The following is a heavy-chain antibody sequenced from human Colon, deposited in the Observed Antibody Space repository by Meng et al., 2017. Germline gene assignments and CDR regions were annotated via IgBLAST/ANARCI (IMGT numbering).Heavy chain of an antibody. Sequence: QVRLEESAPGLVTPWGTWSLTCAVSVASTSGDNWWSWVRQTPGKGLEWLGEIFHSGTSNYNPSLKSRVTISVDKSKNQFSLRLSSVTAADTAVYYCARRNSNNWFDPWGQGILVTVSS. CDR3: ARRNSNNWFDP. J-gene: IGHJ5*02. V-gene: IGHV4-4*02. D-gene: IGHD2/OR15-2a*01. CDR1: VASTSGDNW. CDR2: IFHSGTS.